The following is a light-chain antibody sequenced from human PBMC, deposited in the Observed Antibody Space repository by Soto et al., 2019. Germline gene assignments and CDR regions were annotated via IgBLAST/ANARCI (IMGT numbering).Light chain of an antibody. CDR1: QIINTW. V-gene: IGKV1-5*03. Sequence: DIQMTQSPSSLSASVGDRVTITCRASQIINTWLAWYQQKPGKAPKLLIYRASNLVNGVPSRFSGSGSGTEFTLTISRLQPDDFSIYYCQQYETYSCTFGPGTKVDL. CDR3: QQYETYSCT. CDR2: RAS. J-gene: IGKJ3*01.